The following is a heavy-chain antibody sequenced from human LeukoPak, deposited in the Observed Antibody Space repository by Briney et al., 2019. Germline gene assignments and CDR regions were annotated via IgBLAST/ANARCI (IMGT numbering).Heavy chain of an antibody. CDR1: GYTFTSYR. V-gene: IGHV7-4-1*02. D-gene: IGHD6-19*01. Sequence: ASVKVSCKASGYTFTSYRIHWVRQAPGQGLECMGWINTNTGNPTYAQGFTGRFVFSLETSVSTSHLQISSLKAEDTAVYYCARDLSESSGWYFSYYYYYYMDVWGKGTTVTVSS. CDR2: INTNTGNP. J-gene: IGHJ6*03. CDR3: ARDLSESSGWYFSYYYYYYMDV.